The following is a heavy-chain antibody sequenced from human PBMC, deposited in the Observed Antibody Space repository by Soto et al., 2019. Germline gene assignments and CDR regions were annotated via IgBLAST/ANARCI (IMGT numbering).Heavy chain of an antibody. J-gene: IGHJ6*03. CDR2: IYSGGNT. CDR3: ARGILRGVIIYYYMDV. V-gene: IGHV3-66*01. D-gene: IGHD3-10*01. Sequence: EMLVVESGGGLVQPGGSLRLSCAASGFTVSSNYMTWVRQVPGKGLEWVSIIYSGGNTYYADSVKGRFTLSRDNSKNTLYLQMNSLRAEDTAVYYCARGILRGVIIYYYMDVWGKGTTVTVSS. CDR1: GFTVSSNY.